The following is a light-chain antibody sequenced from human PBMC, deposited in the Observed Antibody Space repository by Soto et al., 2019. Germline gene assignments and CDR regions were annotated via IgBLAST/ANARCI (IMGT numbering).Light chain of an antibody. J-gene: IGKJ5*01. Sequence: DVVMTQTPLSLSVAPGQPASISCKSSQSLLHITGETFLFWYLQKPGQSPQLLIYEVSTRVSGVHDRFSVSWSGTDFTLELSRVETDDVGIYYCMQSSQLPPTFGQGTRLGI. V-gene: IGKV2D-29*02. CDR2: EVS. CDR3: MQSSQLPPT. CDR1: QSLLHITGETF.